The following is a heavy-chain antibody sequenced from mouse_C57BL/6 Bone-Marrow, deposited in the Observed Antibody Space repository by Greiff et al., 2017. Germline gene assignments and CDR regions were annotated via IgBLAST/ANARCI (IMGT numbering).Heavy chain of an antibody. CDR2: INYDGSST. Sequence: EVMLVESEGGLVQPGSSMKLSCTASGFTFSDYYMAWVRQVPEKGLEWVANINYDGSSTYYLDSLKSRFIISRDNAKNILYLQMSSLKSEDTATYYCARAHYYGSSYHWYFDVWGTGTTVTVSS. CDR1: GFTFSDYY. D-gene: IGHD1-1*01. J-gene: IGHJ1*03. V-gene: IGHV5-16*01. CDR3: ARAHYYGSSYHWYFDV.